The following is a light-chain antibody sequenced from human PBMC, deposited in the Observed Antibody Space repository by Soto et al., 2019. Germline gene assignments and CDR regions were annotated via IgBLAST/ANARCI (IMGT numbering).Light chain of an antibody. CDR3: AAWDDSLNGV. Sequence: QSVLTQPPSASGTPGQRVTISCYGSSSNIGSNTVNWYQHLPGTAPKLLIYSNNQRPSGVPDRFSGTKSGTSASLAISGLQSEDEADYHCAAWDDSLNGVFGGGTKLTVL. CDR1: SSNIGSNT. CDR2: SNN. V-gene: IGLV1-44*01. J-gene: IGLJ2*01.